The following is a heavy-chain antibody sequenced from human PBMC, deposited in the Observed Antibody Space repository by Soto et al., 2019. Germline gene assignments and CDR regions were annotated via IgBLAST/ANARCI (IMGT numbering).Heavy chain of an antibody. CDR1: GFTFSRSA. V-gene: IGHV1-58*01. J-gene: IGHJ4*01. Sequence: ASVKVSCKTSGFTFSRSAVQWARQARGQSLEWIGWIVFRSGDTDYLYKYQERFTMTRGMXKSTVYMELSSLTSEDTAVYYCAACDSYQIGAGIYYFDFWG. CDR2: IVFRSGDT. D-gene: IGHD3-10*01. CDR3: AACDSYQIGAGIYYFDF.